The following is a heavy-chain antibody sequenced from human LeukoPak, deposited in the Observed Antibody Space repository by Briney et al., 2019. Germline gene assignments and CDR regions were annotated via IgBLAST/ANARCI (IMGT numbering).Heavy chain of an antibody. J-gene: IGHJ4*02. Sequence: GRSLRLSCAASGFTFSDYYMSWIRQAPGKGLEWVSVIYSGGSTYYADSVKGRFTISRDNSKNTLYLQMNSLRAEDTAVYYCARKSGSSWTVDYWGQGTLVTVSS. D-gene: IGHD6-13*01. V-gene: IGHV3-53*01. CDR2: IYSGGST. CDR3: ARKSGSSWTVDY. CDR1: GFTFSDYY.